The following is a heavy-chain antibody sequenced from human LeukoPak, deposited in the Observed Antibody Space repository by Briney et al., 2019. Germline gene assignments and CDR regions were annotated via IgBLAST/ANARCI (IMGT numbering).Heavy chain of an antibody. J-gene: IGHJ3*01. CDR1: GYSFSTYW. CDR2: IDPSDSYT. D-gene: IGHD3-16*01. V-gene: IGHV5-10-1*01. Sequence: GESLRISCKGSGYSFSTYWISWVRQMPGKGLEWMGRIDPSDSYTNYSPSFQGHVTISADTSISTAYLKWSSLKASDTAMYYCAKWGAGGDFDVWGQGTMVTVSS. CDR3: AKWGAGGDFDV.